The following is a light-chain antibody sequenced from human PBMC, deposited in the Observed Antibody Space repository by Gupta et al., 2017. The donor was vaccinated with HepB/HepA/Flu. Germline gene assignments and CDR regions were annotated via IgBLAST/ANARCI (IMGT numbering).Light chain of an antibody. CDR1: DNDVGGYDR. CDR3: CSYGYSGPLV. Sequence: SALTQPASVSGSPGQSITISCTGSDNDVGGYDRVSWYQQHPGKAPKLIIYEVTKRPAGVSDRFSGSKAGNTASLTISGLQPEDEADYYCCSYGYSGPLVFGGGTKLTVL. J-gene: IGLJ2*01. CDR2: EVT. V-gene: IGLV2-23*02.